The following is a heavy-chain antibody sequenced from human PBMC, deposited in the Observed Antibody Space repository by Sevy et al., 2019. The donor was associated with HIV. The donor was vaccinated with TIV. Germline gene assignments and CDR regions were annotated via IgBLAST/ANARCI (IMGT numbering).Heavy chain of an antibody. V-gene: IGHV1-69*13. J-gene: IGHJ4*02. CDR1: GGTFSSYA. CDR2: IIPIFGTA. CDR3: ARDLSSSSFGSAYFDY. D-gene: IGHD6-6*01. Sequence: ASVKVSCKASGGTFSSYAISWVRRAPGQGLEWMGGIIPIFGTANYAQKFQGRVTITADESTSTAYMELSSLRSEDTAVYYCARDLSSSSFGSAYFDYWGQGTLVTVSS.